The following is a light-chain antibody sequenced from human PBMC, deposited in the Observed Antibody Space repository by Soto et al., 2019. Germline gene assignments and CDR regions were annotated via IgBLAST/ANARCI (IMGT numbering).Light chain of an antibody. J-gene: IGKJ4*01. CDR1: QSVSSSY. V-gene: IGKV3-20*01. CDR3: QQYGSSPPIT. Sequence: EIVLTQSPGTLSLSPGERATLSCRASQSVSSSYLAWYQQKPGQAPRLLIYGASSRANGIPDRFSGSGSGTEFTLTISRLEPEDFAVYYCQQYGSSPPITFGGGTKVDIK. CDR2: GAS.